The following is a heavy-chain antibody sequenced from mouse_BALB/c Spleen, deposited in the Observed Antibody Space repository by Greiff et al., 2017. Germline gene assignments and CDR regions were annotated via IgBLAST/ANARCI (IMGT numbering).Heavy chain of an antibody. CDR3: ARGVLRLKAMDY. D-gene: IGHD1-2*01. V-gene: IGHV5-9-4*01. CDR1: GFTFSSYA. CDR2: ISSGGSYT. Sequence: EVQGVESGGGLVKPGGSLKLSCAASGFTFSSYAMSWVRQSPEKRLEWVAEISSGGSYTYYPDTVTGRFTISRDNAKNTLYLEMSSLRSEDTAMYYCARGVLRLKAMDYWGQGTSVTVSS. J-gene: IGHJ4*01.